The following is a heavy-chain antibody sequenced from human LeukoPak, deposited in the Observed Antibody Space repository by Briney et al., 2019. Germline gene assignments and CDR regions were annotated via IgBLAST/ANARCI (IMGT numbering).Heavy chain of an antibody. J-gene: IGHJ4*02. CDR3: VRVSLSPLLPIDY. V-gene: IGHV1-2*02. CDR1: GYTFTAYY. D-gene: IGHD2-15*01. Sequence: ASVKVSCKASGYTFTAYYLHWVRQAPGQGLEWMGWINSNSGETNSAQKFQGRVTLTRDTSITTAYMEMSSLSSDDTAVYYCVRVSLSPLLPIDYWGQGTLVTVSS. CDR2: INSNSGET.